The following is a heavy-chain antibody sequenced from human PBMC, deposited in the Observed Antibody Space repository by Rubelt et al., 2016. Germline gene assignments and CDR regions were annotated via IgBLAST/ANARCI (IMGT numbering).Heavy chain of an antibody. V-gene: IGHV3-66*02. CDR2: IYRGGST. CDR3: AKGDARWALDY. CDR1: GFTVSSKY. Sequence: EVQLLESGGGLLQPGGSLRLSCAASGFTVSSKYMSWVRQAPGKGLEWVSLIYRGGSTYYADSVKGRLTISRDNSKNTEFLQMNSLRTEDTAVYYCAKGDARWALDYWGQGTLVTVSS. D-gene: IGHD5-24*01. J-gene: IGHJ4*02.